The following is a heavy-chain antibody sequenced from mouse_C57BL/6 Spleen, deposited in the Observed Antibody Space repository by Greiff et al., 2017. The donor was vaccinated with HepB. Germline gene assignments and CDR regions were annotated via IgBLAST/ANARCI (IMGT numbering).Heavy chain of an antibody. Sequence: QVHVKQPGAELVRPGSSVKLSCKASGYTFTSYWMHWVKQRPIQGLEWIGNIDPSDSETHYNQKFKDKATLTVDKSSSTAYMQLSSLTSEDSAVYYCARFLYDLAYWGQGTLVTVSA. J-gene: IGHJ3*01. V-gene: IGHV1-52*01. CDR1: GYTFTSYW. D-gene: IGHD2-3*01. CDR3: ARFLYDLAY. CDR2: IDPSDSET.